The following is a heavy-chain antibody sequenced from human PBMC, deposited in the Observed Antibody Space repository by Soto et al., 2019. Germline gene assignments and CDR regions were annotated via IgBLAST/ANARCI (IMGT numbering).Heavy chain of an antibody. Sequence: SETLSLTCAVYGGSFSGYYWSWIRQPPGKGLEWIGEINHSGSTNYNPSLKSRVTISVDTSKNQFSLKLSSVTAADTAVYYCARGLWGQKRLRYYYYYYMDVWGKGTTVTVSS. D-gene: IGHD4-17*01. V-gene: IGHV4-34*01. J-gene: IGHJ6*03. CDR3: ARGLWGQKRLRYYYYYYMDV. CDR2: INHSGST. CDR1: GGSFSGYY.